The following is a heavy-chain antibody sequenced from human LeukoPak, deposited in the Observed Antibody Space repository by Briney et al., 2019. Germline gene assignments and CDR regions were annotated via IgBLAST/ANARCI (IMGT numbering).Heavy chain of an antibody. Sequence: PGGSLRLSCAASGFTFDDYGMSWVRQAPGKGLEWVSGINWNGGSTVYADSVKGRFTISRDNAKNSLYLQMNSLRAEDTALYYCASVHDYSYYYYMDVWGKGTSVTVSS. CDR2: INWNGGST. D-gene: IGHD4-11*01. CDR1: GFTFDDYG. V-gene: IGHV3-20*04. CDR3: ASVHDYSYYYYMDV. J-gene: IGHJ6*03.